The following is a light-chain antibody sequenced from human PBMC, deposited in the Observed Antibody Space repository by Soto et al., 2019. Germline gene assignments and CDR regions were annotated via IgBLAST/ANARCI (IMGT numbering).Light chain of an antibody. Sequence: DIVMTQSPLSLPVTPGEPASISCRSSQSLLHSNGYNYLDWYLQKPGQSPQLLIYLGSNRASGVTDWFSGSGSGTDFTLKISRVEAEDVGVYYCMQALQTPPTFGQGTKLEIK. V-gene: IGKV2-28*01. CDR3: MQALQTPPT. CDR2: LGS. CDR1: QSLLHSNGYNY. J-gene: IGKJ2*01.